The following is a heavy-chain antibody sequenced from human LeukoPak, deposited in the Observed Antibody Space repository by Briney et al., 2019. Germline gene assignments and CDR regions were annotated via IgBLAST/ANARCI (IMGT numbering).Heavy chain of an antibody. CDR1: GFTFSNAW. J-gene: IGHJ4*02. CDR3: ARGLIYYDSRGHYLAERPYFDY. Sequence: GGSLRLSCAASGFTFSNAWMNWVRQAPGKGLEWVSVIYKAGDPYNADSVKGRFSISRDNRKNMLYLQMNSLRAEDTAVYYCARGLIYYDSRGHYLAERPYFDYWGQGTLVTVSS. CDR2: IYKAGDP. V-gene: IGHV3-53*01. D-gene: IGHD3-22*01.